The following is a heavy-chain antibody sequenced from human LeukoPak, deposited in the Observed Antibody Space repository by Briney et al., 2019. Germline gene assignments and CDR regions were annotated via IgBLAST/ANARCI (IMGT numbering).Heavy chain of an antibody. CDR3: ATAGSHDSSGYYLGAFDI. CDR2: FDPEDGET. Sequence: ASVKVSCKVSGYTHTELSMHWVRQAPGKGLEWMGGFDPEDGETIYAQKFQGRVTMTEDTSTDTAYMELSSLRSEDTAVYYCATAGSHDSSGYYLGAFDIWGQGTMVAVSS. J-gene: IGHJ3*02. D-gene: IGHD3-22*01. CDR1: GYTHTELS. V-gene: IGHV1-24*01.